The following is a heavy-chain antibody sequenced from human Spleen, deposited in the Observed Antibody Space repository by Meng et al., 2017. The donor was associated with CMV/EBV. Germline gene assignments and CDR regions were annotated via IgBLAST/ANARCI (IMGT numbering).Heavy chain of an antibody. CDR3: AKSPRYCYGGDCYGTDLLLDY. V-gene: IGHV3-23*01. CDR1: GFTFSSYA. CDR2: TGGSGLTS. D-gene: IGHD2-15*01. J-gene: IGHJ4*02. Sequence: GESLKISCAASGFTFSSYAMSWVRQAPGKGLEWVSVTGGSGLTSRYADSVKGRFTISRDNSKNTLYLEMNSLKVDDTGVYYCAKSPRYCYGGDCYGTDLLLDYWGQGTLVTVSS.